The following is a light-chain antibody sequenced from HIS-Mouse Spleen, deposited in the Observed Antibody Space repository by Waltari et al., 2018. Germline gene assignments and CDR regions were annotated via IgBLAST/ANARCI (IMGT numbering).Light chain of an antibody. CDR2: EGS. J-gene: IGLJ3*02. V-gene: IGLV2-23*01. CDR3: CSYAGSSTWV. Sequence: QSALTQPASVSGSPGQSITISCTGPSSDAGSYNLVSWYQQHPGKAPKLMIYEGSKRPSGVSNRFSGSKSGNTASLTISGLQAEDEADYYCCSYAGSSTWVFGGGTKLTVL. CDR1: SSDAGSYNL.